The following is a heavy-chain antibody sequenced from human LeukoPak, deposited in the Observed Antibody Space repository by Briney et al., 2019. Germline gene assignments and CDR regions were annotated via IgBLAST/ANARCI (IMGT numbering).Heavy chain of an antibody. V-gene: IGHV3-30*06. CDR3: ARQDSSSWEGHPNFDY. D-gene: IGHD6-13*01. CDR1: GFASSSYG. CDR2: ISSDGINK. Sequence: PGGSLRLSCAASGFASSSYGMHWVRQAPGKGLEWLAVISSDGINKYYADSVTGRFTISRDNSKNTLYLQMNSLRAEDTAVYYCARQDSSSWEGHPNFDYWGQGTLVTVSS. J-gene: IGHJ4*02.